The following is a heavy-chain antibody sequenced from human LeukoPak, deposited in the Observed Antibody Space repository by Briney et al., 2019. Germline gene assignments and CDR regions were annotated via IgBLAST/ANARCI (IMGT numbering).Heavy chain of an antibody. CDR2: FDPEDGET. D-gene: IGHD2-15*01. Sequence: RASVKVSCKVSGYTLTELSMHWVRQAPGKGLEWVGGFDPEDGETIYAQKFQGRVTMTEDTSTDTAYMELSSLRSEDTAVYYCATIILGYCSGGSCYSGSPRWFDPWGQGTLVTVSS. CDR1: GYTLTELS. CDR3: ATIILGYCSGGSCYSGSPRWFDP. V-gene: IGHV1-24*01. J-gene: IGHJ5*02.